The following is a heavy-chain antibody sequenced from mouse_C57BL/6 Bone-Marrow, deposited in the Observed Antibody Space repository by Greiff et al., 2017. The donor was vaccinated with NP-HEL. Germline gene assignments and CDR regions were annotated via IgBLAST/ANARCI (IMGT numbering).Heavy chain of an antibody. J-gene: IGHJ4*01. CDR3: ARCDYYCSTPYAMDY. D-gene: IGHD1-1*01. Sequence: QVQLQQPGAELVKPGASVKLSCKASGYTFTSYWMHWVKQRPGRGLEWIGRIDPNSGGTKYNEKFKSKATLTVDKPSSTAYMQLISLTSEDAAFDYCARCDYYCSTPYAMDYWGQGTSLTVSS. V-gene: IGHV1-72*01. CDR2: IDPNSGGT. CDR1: GYTFTSYW.